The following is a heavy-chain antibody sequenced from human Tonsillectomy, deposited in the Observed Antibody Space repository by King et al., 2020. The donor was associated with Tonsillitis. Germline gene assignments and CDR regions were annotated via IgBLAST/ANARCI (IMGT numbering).Heavy chain of an antibody. Sequence: VQLVESGGGVVQPGRSVRLSCAASGFTFSRYGMHWVRQAPGKGLEWVAVMSYDGSKKYSADSVKGRFTISRDNSKNTLYLQMNSLRVEDTAVYYCAKDMHYGSRSRNLRVYVMDVWGQGTTVTVSS. CDR2: MSYDGSKK. V-gene: IGHV3-30*18. CDR3: AKDMHYGSRSRNLRVYVMDV. CDR1: GFTFSRYG. D-gene: IGHD3-10*01. J-gene: IGHJ6*02.